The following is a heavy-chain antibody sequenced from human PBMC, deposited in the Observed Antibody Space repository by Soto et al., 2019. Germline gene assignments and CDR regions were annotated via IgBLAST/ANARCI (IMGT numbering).Heavy chain of an antibody. D-gene: IGHD2-2*01. V-gene: IGHV4-59*01. CDR1: GGSISSYY. CDR2: IYYSGST. Sequence: SETLSLTCTVSGGSISSYYWSWIRQPPGKGLEWIGYIYYSGSTNYNPSLKSRVTISVDTSKNQFSLKLSSVTAADTAVYYCARGEYQLPDAFDIWGQGTMVTVSS. CDR3: ARGEYQLPDAFDI. J-gene: IGHJ3*02.